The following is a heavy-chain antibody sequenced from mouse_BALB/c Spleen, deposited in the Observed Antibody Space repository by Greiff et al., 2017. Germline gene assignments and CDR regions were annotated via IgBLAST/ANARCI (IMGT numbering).Heavy chain of an antibody. V-gene: IGHV2-4-1*01. CDR3: ARNHNDYDDGFAY. CDR1: GFSLTSYG. Sequence: VQLVESGPGLVQPSQSLSITCTVSGFSLTSYGVHWVRQSPGKGLEWLGVIWSGGSTDYNAAFISRLSISKDNSKSQVFFKMNSLQADDTAIYYCARNHNDYDDGFAYWGQGTLVTVSA. J-gene: IGHJ3*01. D-gene: IGHD2-4*01. CDR2: IWSGGST.